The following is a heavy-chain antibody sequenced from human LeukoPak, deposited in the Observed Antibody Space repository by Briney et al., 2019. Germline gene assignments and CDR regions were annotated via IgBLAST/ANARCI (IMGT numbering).Heavy chain of an antibody. Sequence: SETLSLTCAVYGGSFSGYYWSWIRQPPGKGLEWIGEINHSGSTNYNPSLKSRVTISVDTSKNQFSLKLSSVTAADTAVYYCARGLNPYGDYALAFDIWGQGTMVTVSS. CDR2: INHSGST. J-gene: IGHJ3*02. CDR3: ARGLNPYGDYALAFDI. D-gene: IGHD4-17*01. CDR1: GGSFSGYY. V-gene: IGHV4-34*01.